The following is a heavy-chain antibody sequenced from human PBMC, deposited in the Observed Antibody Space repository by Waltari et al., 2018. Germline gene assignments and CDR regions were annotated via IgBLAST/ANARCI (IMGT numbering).Heavy chain of an antibody. D-gene: IGHD3-16*01. Sequence: RLVESGGGLVQPGGSLRLSCAASGFNFNSFWMSWVRQAPGKGLEGVANINQGATGKYYVDSVKGRFTISRDNAKNSMYLQMDSLRAEDTAVYHCAREATGVGFDFWGQGSMVTVSS. CDR2: INQGATGK. CDR1: GFNFNSFW. CDR3: AREATGVGFDF. V-gene: IGHV3-7*01. J-gene: IGHJ3*01.